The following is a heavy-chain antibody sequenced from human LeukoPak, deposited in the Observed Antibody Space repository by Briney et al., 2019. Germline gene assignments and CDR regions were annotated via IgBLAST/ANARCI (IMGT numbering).Heavy chain of an antibody. V-gene: IGHV1-69*13. CDR3: ARAMVRGAGDYYYGMDV. D-gene: IGHD3-10*01. J-gene: IGHJ6*04. CDR2: IIPIFGTA. CDR1: GGTFSSYA. Sequence: WASVKVSCKASGGTFSSYAISWVRQAPGQGLEWMGGIIPIFGTANYAQKFQGRVTITADESTSTAYMELSSLRSEDTAVYYCARAMVRGAGDYYYGMDVWGKGTTVTVSS.